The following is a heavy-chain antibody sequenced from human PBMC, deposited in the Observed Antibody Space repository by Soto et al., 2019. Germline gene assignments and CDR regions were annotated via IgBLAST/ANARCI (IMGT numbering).Heavy chain of an antibody. Sequence: GESLKISCKGSGYSFTSYWIGWVRQMPGKGLEWMGIIYPGDSDTRYSPSFQGQVTISADKSISTAYLQWSSLKASDTAMYYCARIEMATISTAAFDIWGQGTMVTVS. CDR1: GYSFTSYW. CDR2: IYPGDSDT. J-gene: IGHJ3*02. CDR3: ARIEMATISTAAFDI. D-gene: IGHD5-12*01. V-gene: IGHV5-51*01.